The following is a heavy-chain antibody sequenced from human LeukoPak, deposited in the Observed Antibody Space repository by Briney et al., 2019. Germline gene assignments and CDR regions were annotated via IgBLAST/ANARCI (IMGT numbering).Heavy chain of an antibody. CDR1: GYTFTSYD. V-gene: IGHV1-8*01. D-gene: IGHD3-10*01. CDR2: MNPNSGNT. Sequence: ASVRVSCKASGYTFTSYDINWVRQATGQGLEWMGWMNPNSGNTGYAQKFQGRVTMTRNTSISTAYMELSSLRSEDTAVYYCARLLWSGEFAFDYWGQGTLVTVSS. CDR3: ARLLWSGEFAFDY. J-gene: IGHJ4*02.